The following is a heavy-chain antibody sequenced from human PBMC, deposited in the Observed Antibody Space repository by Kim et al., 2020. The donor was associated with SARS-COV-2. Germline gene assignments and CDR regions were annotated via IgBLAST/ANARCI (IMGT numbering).Heavy chain of an antibody. V-gene: IGHV3-48*02. CDR3: ARSIVVARNWFDP. CDR2: ISSSSTI. D-gene: IGHD2-21*01. CDR1: GFTFSSYS. Sequence: GGSLRLSCAASGFTFSSYSMNWVRQAPGKGLEWVSYISSSSTIYYADSVKGRFTISRDNAKNSLYLQMNSLRDEDTAVYYCARSIVVARNWFDPWGQGTLVTVSS. J-gene: IGHJ5*02.